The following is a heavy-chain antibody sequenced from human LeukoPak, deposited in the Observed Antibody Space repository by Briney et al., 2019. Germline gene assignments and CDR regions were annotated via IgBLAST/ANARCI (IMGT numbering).Heavy chain of an antibody. J-gene: IGHJ5*02. CDR1: GYTFTGYY. CDR3: ARGGMTMVRKFIINTFDP. CDR2: INPNSGGT. V-gene: IGHV1-2*02. D-gene: IGHD3-10*01. Sequence: GASVKVSCKASGYTFTGYYMHWVRQAPGQGLEWMGWINPNSGGTNYAQKFQGRVTMTRDTSITTAYMELSRLRSDDTAVYYCARGGMTMVRKFIINTFDPWGQGTLVTVSS.